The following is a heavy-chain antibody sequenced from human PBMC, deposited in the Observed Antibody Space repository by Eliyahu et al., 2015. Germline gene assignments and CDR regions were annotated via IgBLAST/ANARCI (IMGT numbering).Heavy chain of an antibody. D-gene: IGHD6-13*01. Sequence: QVQLVQSGAEVKKPGASVKVSCKASGYTFTSYYMHWVRQAPGQGLEWMGIINPSGGSTSYAQKFQGRVTMTRDTSTSTVYMELSSLRSEDTAVYYCARVRVAAAGTHRGYYFDYWGQGTLVTVSS. CDR1: GYTFTSYY. CDR3: ARVRVAAAGTHRGYYFDY. J-gene: IGHJ4*02. V-gene: IGHV1-46*01. CDR2: INPSGGST.